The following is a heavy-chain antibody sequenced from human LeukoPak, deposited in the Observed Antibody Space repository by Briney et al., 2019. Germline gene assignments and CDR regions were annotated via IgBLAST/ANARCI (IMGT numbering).Heavy chain of an antibody. CDR1: GYTFTSYC. D-gene: IGHD3-22*01. CDR3: ARLGGYYYDSTYYFDY. CDR2: INPSGGGT. Sequence: ASVKVSCKASGYTFTSYCMHWVRQAPGQGLEWMGIINPSGGGTRYAQKFQGRVTMTRDTSTSTVYMELSSLRLEDAAVYYCARLGGYYYDSTYYFDYWGQGTLVTVSS. V-gene: IGHV1-46*01. J-gene: IGHJ4*02.